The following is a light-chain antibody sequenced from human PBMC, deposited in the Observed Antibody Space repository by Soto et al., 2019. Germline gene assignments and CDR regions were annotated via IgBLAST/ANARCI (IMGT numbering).Light chain of an antibody. J-gene: IGLJ1*01. V-gene: IGLV3-27*01. CDR2: KDS. CDR3: YSATDDHYV. CDR1: MLTKKF. Sequence: SYELTQPSSVSVSPGQTANITCSGDMLTKKFARWFQQRPGQAPVLLIYKDSGRSSGIPVRFSGSSSGTTVTLTISGAQVEDEADYYCYSATDDHYVFGTGTKVTVL.